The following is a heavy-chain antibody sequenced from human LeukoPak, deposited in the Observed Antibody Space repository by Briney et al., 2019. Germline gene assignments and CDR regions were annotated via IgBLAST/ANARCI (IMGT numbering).Heavy chain of an antibody. CDR2: ISYDGSNK. J-gene: IGHJ4*02. Sequence: GGSLRLSCAASGFTFSSYGMHWVRQAPGKGLEWVAVISYDGSNKYYADSVKGRFTISRDNSKSTLYLQMNSLRAEDTAVYYCAKDKVGATGYWGQGTLVTVSS. V-gene: IGHV3-30*18. CDR1: GFTFSSYG. CDR3: AKDKVGATGY. D-gene: IGHD1-26*01.